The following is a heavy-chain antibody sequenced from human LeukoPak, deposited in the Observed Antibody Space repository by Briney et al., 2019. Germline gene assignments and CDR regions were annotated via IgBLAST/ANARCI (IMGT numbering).Heavy chain of an antibody. D-gene: IGHD2-21*01. CDR2: ISSSSSYI. CDR1: GFTFSSYS. J-gene: IGHJ4*02. Sequence: GGSLRLSWAASGFTFSSYSMNWVRQAPGKGLEWVSSISSSSSYIYYADSVKGRFTISRDNAKNSLYLQMNSLRAEDTAVYYCARDAPYCGGDCYAFDYWGQGTLVTVSS. V-gene: IGHV3-21*01. CDR3: ARDAPYCGGDCYAFDY.